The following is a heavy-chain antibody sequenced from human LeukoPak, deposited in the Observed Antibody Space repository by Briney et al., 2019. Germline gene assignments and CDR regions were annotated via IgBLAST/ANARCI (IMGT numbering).Heavy chain of an antibody. D-gene: IGHD6-13*01. CDR2: ISGSGGST. V-gene: IGHV3-23*01. CDR1: GFTFSSYA. J-gene: IGHJ5*02. Sequence: PGGSLRLSCAASGFTFSSYAMSWVRQAPGKGLEWVSAISGSGGSTYYADSVKGRFTISRDNAKNSLYLQMNSLRAEDTALYHCARAIGQQLSSDNWFDPWGQGTLVTVSS. CDR3: ARAIGQQLSSDNWFDP.